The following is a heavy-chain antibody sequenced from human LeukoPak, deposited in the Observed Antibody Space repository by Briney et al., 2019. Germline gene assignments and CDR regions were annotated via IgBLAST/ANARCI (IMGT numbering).Heavy chain of an antibody. CDR1: GFTFSDYY. CDR3: ARGISYYIY. D-gene: IGHD3-22*01. V-gene: IGHV3-11*05. J-gene: IGHJ4*02. Sequence: PGGSERLSCAASGFTFSDYYMSWIRQAPGKGLEWVSYISSSSSYTNYAHSVKGRFTISRDNAKNSLYLQMNSLRADDTAVYYCARGISYYIYWGQETLVTVSS. CDR2: ISSSSSYT.